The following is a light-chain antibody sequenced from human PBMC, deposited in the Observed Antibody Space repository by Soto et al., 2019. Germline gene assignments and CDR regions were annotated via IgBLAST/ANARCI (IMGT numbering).Light chain of an antibody. Sequence: DIQITQSPSTLSASVGDRVTITCRASESIDSWLAWHQQKPGRAPKLLISKASSLESGVPSRFSGSGFGTEFTLTISSLQPDDFATYDCQQYNSYRAFGQGTKVDI. CDR1: ESIDSW. CDR2: KAS. J-gene: IGKJ1*01. CDR3: QQYNSYRA. V-gene: IGKV1-5*03.